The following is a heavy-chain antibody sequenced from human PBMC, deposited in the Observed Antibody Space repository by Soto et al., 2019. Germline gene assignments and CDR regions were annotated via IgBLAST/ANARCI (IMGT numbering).Heavy chain of an antibody. CDR3: AREAPSSSWYGGYYYDGMDV. Sequence: GSLGLPCAAAGFTLSDYYMSWIRQAPGKGLEWVSYISSSGSTIYYADSVKGRFTISRDNAKNSLYLQMNSLRAEDTAVYYCAREAPSSSWYGGYYYDGMDVWGQGTTVSVSS. J-gene: IGHJ6*02. CDR1: GFTLSDYY. CDR2: ISSSGSTI. V-gene: IGHV3-11*01. D-gene: IGHD6-13*01.